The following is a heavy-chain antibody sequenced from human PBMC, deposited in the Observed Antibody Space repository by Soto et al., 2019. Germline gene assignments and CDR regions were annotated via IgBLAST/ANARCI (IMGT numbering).Heavy chain of an antibody. J-gene: IGHJ6*02. Sequence: QVQLVQSGAEVKKPGSSVKVSCKASGGTFSSYAISWVRQAPGQGLEWMGGIIPIFGTANYAQKFQGRVTITADESTSTAYMELSSLISEDTAVYYCARSDVDTAMEYYYYGMDVWGQGTTVTVSS. D-gene: IGHD5-18*01. CDR1: GGTFSSYA. CDR2: IIPIFGTA. CDR3: ARSDVDTAMEYYYYGMDV. V-gene: IGHV1-69*01.